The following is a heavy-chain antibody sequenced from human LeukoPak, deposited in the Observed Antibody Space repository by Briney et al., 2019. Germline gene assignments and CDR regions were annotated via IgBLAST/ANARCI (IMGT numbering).Heavy chain of an antibody. CDR3: ARLKFYDSTGYSPGHYMDV. V-gene: IGHV4-4*07. Sequence: PSETLSLTCTVSGGSIYSYYWSWIRQTAGKGLEWIGRLYPGVSTDYNPSLKSRVTMSVDTSKKQFALKLSAVTAADTAAYYCARLKFYDSTGYSPGHYMDVWGKGTTVRVSS. CDR1: GGSIYSYY. CDR2: LYPGVST. J-gene: IGHJ6*03. D-gene: IGHD3-22*01.